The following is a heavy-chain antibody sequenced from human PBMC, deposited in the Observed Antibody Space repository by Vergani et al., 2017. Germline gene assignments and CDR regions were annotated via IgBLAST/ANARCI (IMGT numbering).Heavy chain of an antibody. J-gene: IGHJ4*02. Sequence: VQLVESGGGVVQPGRSLRLSCAASGFTFSSYGMHWVRQAPGKGLEWVAVIWYDGSNKYYADSVKGRFTISRDNSKNTLYLQMNSLRAEDTAVYYWARDYMGAVDYWGQGTLVTVSS. CDR3: ARDYMGAVDY. CDR2: IWYDGSNK. D-gene: IGHD3-16*01. CDR1: GFTFSSYG. V-gene: IGHV3-33*01.